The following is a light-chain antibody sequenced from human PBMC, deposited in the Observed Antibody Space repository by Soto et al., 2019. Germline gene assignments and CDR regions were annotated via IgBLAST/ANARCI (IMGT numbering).Light chain of an antibody. V-gene: IGKV1-5*01. CDR1: QSISSW. Sequence: DIEMTQSPSTLSASVGDRVTITCRASQSISSWLAWYQQKPGKAPKLLIYDASSLESGVPSRISGSGSGTEFTLTSSSLRPDDFASYYCQQYTSYVYTCAQETELEIK. CDR2: DAS. CDR3: QQYTSYVYT. J-gene: IGKJ2*01.